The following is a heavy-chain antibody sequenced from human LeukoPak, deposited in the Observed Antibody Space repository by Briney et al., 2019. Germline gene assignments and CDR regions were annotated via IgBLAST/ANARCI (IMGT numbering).Heavy chain of an antibody. CDR1: GFTFSDYY. CDR2: ISSSGSTI. CDR3: ARGKAAAASHWFDP. Sequence: GGSLRLSRAASGFTFSDYYMSWIRQAPGKGLEWVSYISSSGSTIYYADSVKGRFTISRDNAKNSLYLQMNSLRAEDTAVYYCARGKAAAASHWFDPWGQGTLVTVSS. V-gene: IGHV3-11*01. J-gene: IGHJ5*02. D-gene: IGHD6-13*01.